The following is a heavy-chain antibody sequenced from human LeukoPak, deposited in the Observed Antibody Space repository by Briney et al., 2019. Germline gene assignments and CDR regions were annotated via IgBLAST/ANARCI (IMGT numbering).Heavy chain of an antibody. V-gene: IGHV4-34*01. CDR3: ARGGYSNHPVPPRFDP. J-gene: IGHJ5*02. Sequence: SETLSLTCAVYGGSFSGYYWSWIRQPPGKGLEWIGEINHSGSTNYNPSLKSRVTISVDTSKNQFSLKLSSVTAADTAVYYCARGGYSNHPVPPRFDPWGQGTLVTVSS. CDR2: INHSGST. CDR1: GGSFSGYY. D-gene: IGHD4-11*01.